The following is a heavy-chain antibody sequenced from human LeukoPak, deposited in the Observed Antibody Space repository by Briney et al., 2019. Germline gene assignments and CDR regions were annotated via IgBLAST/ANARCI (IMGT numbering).Heavy chain of an antibody. CDR2: IYYSGST. J-gene: IGHJ4*02. D-gene: IGHD3-3*01. CDR3: ARGLRFLEWLSSYYFDY. CDR1: GGSISSHY. Sequence: SETLSLTCTVSGGSISSHYWSWIRQPPGKGLEWIGYIYYSGSTDYNPSLKSRVTISVDTSKNQFSLKLSSVTAADTAVYYCARGLRFLEWLSSYYFDYWGQGTLVTVSS. V-gene: IGHV4-59*11.